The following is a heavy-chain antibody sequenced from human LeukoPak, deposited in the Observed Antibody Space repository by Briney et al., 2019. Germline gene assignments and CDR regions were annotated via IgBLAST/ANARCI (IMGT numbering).Heavy chain of an antibody. Sequence: PGASLRLSCAASGFTFSNYAMNWVRQTPGKGLEWVSAIRGSGGSTYYADSVKGRFTISRDNPKNTLYQQMNSLRAEDTAIYYCAKPVGSSGWYGDFDCWGQGTLVTVSS. J-gene: IGHJ4*02. V-gene: IGHV3-23*01. CDR1: GFTFSNYA. CDR3: AKPVGSSGWYGDFDC. CDR2: IRGSGGST. D-gene: IGHD6-19*01.